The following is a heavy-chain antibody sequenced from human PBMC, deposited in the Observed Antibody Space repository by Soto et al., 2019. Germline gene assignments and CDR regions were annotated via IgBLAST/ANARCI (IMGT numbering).Heavy chain of an antibody. CDR3: ASNGGTNHWLSPWHYYYGMDV. Sequence: QVQLVQSGAEVKKPGSSVKVSCKASGGTFSSYTISWVRQAPGQGLEWMGRIIPILGIANYAQKFQGRVTITADKSTSTAYMELSSLRSEDTAVYYCASNGGTNHWLSPWHYYYGMDVWGQGTTVTVSS. V-gene: IGHV1-69*02. CDR1: GGTFSSYT. J-gene: IGHJ6*02. D-gene: IGHD3-9*01. CDR2: IIPILGIA.